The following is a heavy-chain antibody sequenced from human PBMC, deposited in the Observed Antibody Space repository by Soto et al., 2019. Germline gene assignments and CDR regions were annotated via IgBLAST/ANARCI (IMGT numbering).Heavy chain of an antibody. Sequence: GVSMRLSCVASGIPVSSHYMTWVRQAPGKGLEWVSVLHSGGDTYYANSVKGRFTISRHDSTNTLFLQMNSLTAEDTAVYYCARDGPYYYASRMDVWGQGTTVTVSS. V-gene: IGHV3-53*04. J-gene: IGHJ6*02. CDR3: ARDGPYYYASRMDV. CDR1: GIPVSSHY. CDR2: LHSGGDT. D-gene: IGHD3-10*01.